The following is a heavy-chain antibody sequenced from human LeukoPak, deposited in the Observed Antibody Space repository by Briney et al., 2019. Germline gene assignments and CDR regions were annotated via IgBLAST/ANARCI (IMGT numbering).Heavy chain of an antibody. D-gene: IGHD5-18*01. Sequence: GASVKVSCKASGGTFSSYAISWVRQAPGQGLEWMGRIIPILGIANYAQKFQGRVTITADKSTSTAYMELSSLRAEDTAVYYCARDKWIQLWWDDAFDIWGQGTMVTVSS. CDR1: GGTFSSYA. CDR2: IIPILGIA. CDR3: ARDKWIQLWWDDAFDI. J-gene: IGHJ3*02. V-gene: IGHV1-69*04.